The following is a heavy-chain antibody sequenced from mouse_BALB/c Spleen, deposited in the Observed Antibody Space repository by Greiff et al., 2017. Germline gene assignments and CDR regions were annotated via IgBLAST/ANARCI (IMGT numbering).Heavy chain of an antibody. Sequence: EVKVVESGGGLVQPGGSLRLSCATSGFTFTDYYMSWVRQPPGKALEWLGFIRNKANGYTTEYSASVKGRFTISRDNSQSILYLQMNTLRAEDSATYYCARDWGNSYYAMDYWGQGTSVTVSS. CDR3: ARDWGNSYYAMDY. V-gene: IGHV7-3*02. J-gene: IGHJ4*01. CDR1: GFTFTDYY. D-gene: IGHD2-1*01. CDR2: IRNKANGYTT.